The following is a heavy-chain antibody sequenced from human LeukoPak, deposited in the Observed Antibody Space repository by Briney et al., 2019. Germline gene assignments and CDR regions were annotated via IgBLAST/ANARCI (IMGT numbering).Heavy chain of an antibody. D-gene: IGHD1-26*01. CDR3: AKDRRWGSYYAGFDY. J-gene: IGHJ4*02. Sequence: PGGSLRLSCAASGFTFSSYSMNWVRQAPGKGLEWVSAISGSGGSTYYADSVKGRFTISRDNSKNTLYLQMNSLRAEDTAVYYCAKDRRWGSYYAGFDYWGQGTLVTVSS. CDR2: ISGSGGST. V-gene: IGHV3-23*01. CDR1: GFTFSSYS.